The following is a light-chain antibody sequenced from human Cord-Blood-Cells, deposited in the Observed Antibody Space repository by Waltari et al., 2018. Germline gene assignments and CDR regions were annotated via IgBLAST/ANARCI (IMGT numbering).Light chain of an antibody. Sequence: DIQMTQSPYSLSASVGDRVTITCQASQDISNYLNWYQQKPGKAPKLLIYDASNLETGVPTRFSESGSGTDFTLTISSLQPEDIATYYCQQYDNLPYTFGQGTKLEIK. V-gene: IGKV1-33*01. J-gene: IGKJ2*01. CDR3: QQYDNLPYT. CDR1: QDISNY. CDR2: DAS.